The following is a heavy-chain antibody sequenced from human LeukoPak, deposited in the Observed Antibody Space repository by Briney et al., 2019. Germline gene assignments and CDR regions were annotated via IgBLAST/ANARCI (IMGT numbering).Heavy chain of an antibody. CDR3: ASNYYGSGSYIRFDY. CDR1: GGSISSGDYY. D-gene: IGHD3-10*01. CDR2: INYSGSS. Sequence: PSQTLSLTCTVSGGSISSGDYYWSWIRQPPGKGLEWIGNINYSGSSYYNPSLKSRVTISVDTSKNQFSLKLTSVTAADTAVYYCASNYYGSGSYIRFDYWGQGTLVTVSP. V-gene: IGHV4-30-4*01. J-gene: IGHJ4*02.